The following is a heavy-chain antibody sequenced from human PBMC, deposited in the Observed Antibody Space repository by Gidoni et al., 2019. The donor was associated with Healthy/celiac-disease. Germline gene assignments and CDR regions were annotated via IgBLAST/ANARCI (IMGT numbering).Heavy chain of an antibody. CDR1: GFTFSSYA. Sequence: EVQLLESGGGLVQPGGSLRLSCAASGFTFSSYAMSWVRQAPGKGLEWVAAISGSGGSTYYADAVKGRSTISRDNSKNTLYLQMNSLRAEDTAVYYCAKDTSDSKLWFGDVSGAFDIWGQGTMVTVSS. J-gene: IGHJ3*02. CDR2: ISGSGGST. D-gene: IGHD3-10*01. V-gene: IGHV3-23*01. CDR3: AKDTSDSKLWFGDVSGAFDI.